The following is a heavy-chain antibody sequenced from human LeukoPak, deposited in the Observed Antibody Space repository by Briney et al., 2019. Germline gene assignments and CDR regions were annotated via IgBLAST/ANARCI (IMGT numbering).Heavy chain of an antibody. CDR2: IKQDGSEK. J-gene: IGHJ4*02. D-gene: IGHD3-10*01. CDR3: ASLIGYYGSGSYYNGGDW. Sequence: GGSLRLSCAASGFTFSSYWMSWVRQAPGKGLEWVANIKQDGSEKYYVDSVKGRFTISRDNAKNSLYLQMNSLRAEDTAVYYCASLIGYYGSGSYYNGGDWWGQGTLVTVSS. V-gene: IGHV3-7*01. CDR1: GFTFSSYW.